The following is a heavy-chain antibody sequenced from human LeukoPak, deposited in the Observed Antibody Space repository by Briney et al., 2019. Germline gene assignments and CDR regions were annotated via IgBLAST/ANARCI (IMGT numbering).Heavy chain of an antibody. D-gene: IGHD6-13*01. V-gene: IGHV1-46*01. Sequence: ASVKVSCKASGYTFTGYYMHWVRQAPGQGLEWMGIINPSGGSTSYAQKFQGRVTMTRDTSTSTVYMELSSLRSEDTAVYYCAREIAAAGPWFDPWGQGTLVTVSS. CDR3: AREIAAAGPWFDP. CDR1: GYTFTGYY. CDR2: INPSGGST. J-gene: IGHJ5*02.